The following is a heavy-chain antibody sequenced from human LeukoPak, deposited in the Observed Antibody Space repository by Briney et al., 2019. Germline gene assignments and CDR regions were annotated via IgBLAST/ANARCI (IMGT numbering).Heavy chain of an antibody. Sequence: GESLKISCKGSGYSFTSYWIGWVRQMPGKGLEWMGIIYPGDSDTRYSPSFQGQVTISADKSISTAYLQWSSLKASDTAMYYCARGRDCSSTSCYEQEYFQHWGQGTLVTVSS. V-gene: IGHV5-51*01. D-gene: IGHD2-2*01. J-gene: IGHJ1*01. CDR1: GYSFTSYW. CDR2: IYPGDSDT. CDR3: ARGRDCSSTSCYEQEYFQH.